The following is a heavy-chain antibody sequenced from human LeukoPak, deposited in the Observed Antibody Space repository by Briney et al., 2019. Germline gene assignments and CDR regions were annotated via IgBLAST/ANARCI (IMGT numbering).Heavy chain of an antibody. CDR2: INPDSGET. CDR3: ARDRDYSKTERGFDY. V-gene: IGHV1-2*02. Sequence: ASVKVSCKTSGHTLTDYYIHWVRQAPGQGLEWMGWINPDSGETKSAKKFQGRVTMTGDTSISTAYMELSRVTSDDTAVYYCARDRDYSKTERGFDYWGQGTLVTVSS. D-gene: IGHD4-11*01. CDR1: GHTLTDYY. J-gene: IGHJ4*02.